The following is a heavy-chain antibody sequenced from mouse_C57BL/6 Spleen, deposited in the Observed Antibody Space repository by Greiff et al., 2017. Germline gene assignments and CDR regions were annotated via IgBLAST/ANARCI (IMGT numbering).Heavy chain of an antibody. CDR3: TRKGGYYGKDFDY. D-gene: IGHD2-1*01. V-gene: IGHV1-15*01. CDR2: IDPETGGT. J-gene: IGHJ2*01. CDR1: GYTFTDYE. Sequence: VQLQQSGAELVRPGASVTLSCKASGYTFTDYEMHWVKQTPVHGLEWIGAIDPETGGTAYNQKFKGKAILTADKSSSTAYMELRSLTSEDSAVYYCTRKGGYYGKDFDYWGQGTTLTVSS.